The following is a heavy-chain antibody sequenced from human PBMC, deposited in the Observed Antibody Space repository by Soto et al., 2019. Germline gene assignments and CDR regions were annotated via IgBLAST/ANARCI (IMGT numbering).Heavy chain of an antibody. V-gene: IGHV3-30*18. CDR3: AKGSEVARQELDY. CDR1: GFTFSNFG. CDR2: ISSDGSDK. Sequence: QVQLVESGGGVVQPGRSLRLSCAASGFTFSNFGMHWVRQAPGKGLEWVAVISSDGSDKYYSDSVKGRFTISIDNSKNTLFLQMNSLRVEDTAVYYCAKGSEVARQELDYWGQGTLVTVSS. J-gene: IGHJ4*02. D-gene: IGHD2-15*01.